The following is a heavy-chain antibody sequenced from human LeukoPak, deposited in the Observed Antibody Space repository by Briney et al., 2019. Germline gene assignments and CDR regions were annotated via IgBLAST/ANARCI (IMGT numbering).Heavy chain of an antibody. CDR1: GHTFTGHY. D-gene: IGHD1-26*01. J-gene: IGHJ5*02. CDR3: ARDNSVGNTAWWFDP. Sequence: ASVKVSCKASGHTFTGHYMHWVRQAPGQGLEWMGLINPSGSSTIYAQKFQGRVTMTRDMSTSTDYMELSSLRSDDTAVYYCARDNSVGNTAWWFDPWGQGTLVTVSS. V-gene: IGHV1-46*01. CDR2: INPSGSST.